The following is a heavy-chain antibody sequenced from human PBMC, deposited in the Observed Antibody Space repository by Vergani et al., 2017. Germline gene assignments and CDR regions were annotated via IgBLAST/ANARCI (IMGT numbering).Heavy chain of an antibody. CDR2: INHSGST. V-gene: IGHV4-34*01. Sequence: QVQLPQWGAGLLKPSETLSLTCAVYGGSFSGYYWSWIRQPPGKGLEWIGEINHSGSTNYNPSLKSRVTISVDTSKNQFSLKLSSVTAADTAVYYCARGGGQARSGYEFDYWGQGTLVTVSS. CDR1: GGSFSGYY. D-gene: IGHD3-22*01. J-gene: IGHJ4*02. CDR3: ARGGGQARSGYEFDY.